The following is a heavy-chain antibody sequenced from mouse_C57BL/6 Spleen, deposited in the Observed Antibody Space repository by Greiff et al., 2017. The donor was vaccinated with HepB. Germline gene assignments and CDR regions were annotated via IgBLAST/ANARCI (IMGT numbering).Heavy chain of an antibody. Sequence: QVQLQQPGAELVRPGSSVKLSCKASGYTFTSYWMHWVKQRPIQGLEWIGNIDPSDSETHYNQKFKDKATLTVDKSSSTAYMQLSSLTSEDSAVYYCARRRTTVVADYYAMDYWGQGTSVTVSS. D-gene: IGHD1-1*01. J-gene: IGHJ4*01. CDR3: ARRRTTVVADYYAMDY. V-gene: IGHV1-52*01. CDR1: GYTFTSYW. CDR2: IDPSDSET.